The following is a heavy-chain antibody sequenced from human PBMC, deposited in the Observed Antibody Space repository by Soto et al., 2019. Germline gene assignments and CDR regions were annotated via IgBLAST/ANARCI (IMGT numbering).Heavy chain of an antibody. CDR1: GGSISSGGYS. J-gene: IGHJ4*02. CDR2: IYHSGST. CDR3: ARYSRWMYYFDY. D-gene: IGHD6-13*01. V-gene: IGHV4-30-2*01. Sequence: NLSETLSLTCAVSGGSISSGGYSWSWIRQPPGKGLEWIGYIYHSGSTYYNPSLKSRVTISVDRSKNQFSLKLSSVTAADTAVYYCARYSRWMYYFDYWGQGTLVTVSS.